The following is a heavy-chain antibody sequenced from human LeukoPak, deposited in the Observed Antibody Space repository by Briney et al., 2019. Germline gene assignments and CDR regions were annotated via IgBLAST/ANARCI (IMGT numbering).Heavy chain of an antibody. V-gene: IGHV4-34*01. CDR1: GGSFSGYY. J-gene: IGHJ6*03. CDR3: ARGAVGAYYGSSHPKGRYYMDV. D-gene: IGHD3-10*01. Sequence: SETLSLTCAVYGGSFSGYYRSWIRQPPGKGLEWIGEINHSGSTNYNPSLKSRVTISIDTSKNQFSLKLSSVAAADTAVYYCARGAVGAYYGSSHPKGRYYMDVWGKGTTVTVSS. CDR2: INHSGST.